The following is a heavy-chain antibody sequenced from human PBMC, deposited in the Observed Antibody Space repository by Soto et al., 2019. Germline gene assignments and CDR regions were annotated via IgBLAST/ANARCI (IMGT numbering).Heavy chain of an antibody. CDR1: GFSLSTGGVG. D-gene: IGHD2-21*02. CDR3: AHSRCGGDCLQSYSSHYYYGMDV. Sequence: QITLKESGPALVKPTQTLTLTCTISGFSLSTGGVGVGWIRQPPGKALEWLALIYWDDDKRYSPSPRSRLTITKDTSKNQVVLTMTNIDPVDTATYYCAHSRCGGDCLQSYSSHYYYGMDVWGQGTTVTVSS. V-gene: IGHV2-5*02. CDR2: IYWDDDK. J-gene: IGHJ6*02.